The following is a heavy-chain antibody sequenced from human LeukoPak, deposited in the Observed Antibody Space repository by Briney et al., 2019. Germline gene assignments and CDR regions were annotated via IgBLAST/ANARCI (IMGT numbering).Heavy chain of an antibody. CDR1: GYIFAAYW. J-gene: IGHJ5*02. CDR3: ARLQEDIVVVPAAIPYNWFDP. V-gene: IGHV5-51*01. Sequence: GESLKISCKGSGYIFAAYWIGWVRQMPGKGLGWMGSIYPGDSDTGYSPSFQGQVTISVDRSINTAYLQWNSLKASDTAIYYCARLQEDIVVVPAAIPYNWFDPWGRGSLVTVSS. D-gene: IGHD2-2*01. CDR2: IYPGDSDT.